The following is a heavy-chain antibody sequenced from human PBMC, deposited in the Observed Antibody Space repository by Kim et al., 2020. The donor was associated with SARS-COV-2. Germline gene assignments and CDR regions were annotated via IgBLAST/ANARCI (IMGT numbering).Heavy chain of an antibody. Sequence: ADAVKGRFTTSRNNSKHTLYLQMNSLRAEDTAVYYCAKDSRLRYTSTGDWGQRTLVTVSS. CDR3: AKDSRLRYTSTGD. D-gene: IGHD6-13*01. J-gene: IGHJ4*02. V-gene: IGHV3-23*01.